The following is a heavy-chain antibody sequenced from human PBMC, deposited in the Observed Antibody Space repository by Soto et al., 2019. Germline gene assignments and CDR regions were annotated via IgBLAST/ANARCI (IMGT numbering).Heavy chain of an antibody. V-gene: IGHV3-23*01. CDR3: AKDLAPYYYDSSGYARNYYYYYGMDV. J-gene: IGHJ6*02. D-gene: IGHD3-22*01. Sequence: GGSLRLSCAASGFTFSSYAMSWVRQALGKGLEWVSAISGSGGSTYYADSVKGRFTISRDYSKNTLYLQMKSLRAEDTAVYYCAKDLAPYYYDSSGYARNYYYYYGMDVWGQGTTVTVSS. CDR2: ISGSGGST. CDR1: GFTFSSYA.